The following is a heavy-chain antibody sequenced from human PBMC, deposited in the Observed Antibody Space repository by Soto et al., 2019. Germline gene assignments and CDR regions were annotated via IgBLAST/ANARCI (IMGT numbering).Heavy chain of an antibody. CDR3: AKEQQLVLGWLDP. CDR1: GFTFSSYV. Sequence: GGSLRLSCAASGFTFSSYVMSWVRQAPGKGLEWVSGITDSGGSTYYADSVKGRFTISRDNSKNTLYLQMNSLRVEDTAVYYCAKEQQLVLGWLDPWGQGTLVTVSS. V-gene: IGHV3-23*01. J-gene: IGHJ5*02. D-gene: IGHD6-13*01. CDR2: ITDSGGST.